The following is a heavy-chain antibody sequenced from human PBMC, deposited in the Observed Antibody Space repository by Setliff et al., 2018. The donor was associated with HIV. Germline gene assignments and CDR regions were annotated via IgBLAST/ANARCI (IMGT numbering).Heavy chain of an antibody. Sequence: PSETLSLTCTVSGGSIKSYSWSWIRQPAGKGLEWIGRVCTSGDTNYNPSLQSRVAMSVDTSKNQFSLNLNSVTAADTALYYCVRERVVRGVVDPGTSQIFDNWGQGILVTVSS. J-gene: IGHJ4*02. CDR1: GGSIKSYS. CDR2: VCTSGDT. D-gene: IGHD3-10*01. V-gene: IGHV4-4*07. CDR3: VRERVVRGVVDPGTSQIFDN.